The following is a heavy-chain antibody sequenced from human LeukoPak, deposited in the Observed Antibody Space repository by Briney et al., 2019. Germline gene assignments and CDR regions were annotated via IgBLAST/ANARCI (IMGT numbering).Heavy chain of an antibody. CDR3: ARPGGQWLVSSFLDY. CDR1: GFTFSSYA. V-gene: IGHV3-30*01. Sequence: GGSLRLSCAASGFTFSSYAKHWVRQAPGKGLEWVAVISYDGSNKYYADSVKGRFTISRDNSKNTLYLQMNSLRAEDTAVYYCARPGGQWLVSSFLDYWGQGTLVTVSS. D-gene: IGHD6-19*01. CDR2: ISYDGSNK. J-gene: IGHJ4*02.